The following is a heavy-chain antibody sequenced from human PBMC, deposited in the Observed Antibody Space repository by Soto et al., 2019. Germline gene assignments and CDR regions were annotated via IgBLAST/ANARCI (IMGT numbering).Heavy chain of an antibody. Sequence: EVQLVESGGGLVQPGGSLRLSCEASGFSFSSHWMHWVRQAPGKGLVWVSRIYTDGSRADYADSVTGRFTISRDNAKNTADLQLNGLGAEDTAVYYCARGARNYYYFDYWGQGTLVTVSS. V-gene: IGHV3-74*01. CDR2: IYTDGSRA. J-gene: IGHJ4*02. D-gene: IGHD1-7*01. CDR3: ARGARNYYYFDY. CDR1: GFSFSSHW.